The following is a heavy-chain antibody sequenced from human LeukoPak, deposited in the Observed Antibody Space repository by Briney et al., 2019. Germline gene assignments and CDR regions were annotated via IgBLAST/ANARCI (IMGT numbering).Heavy chain of an antibody. CDR3: ARVDDRGHYYDSSGPRKLFDY. CDR2: INPNRGET. Sequence: ASVKVSCEASGYTFTAYLLHWVRQAPGQGLEWMGWINPNRGETDYAQNFQGRVTMTRDTSIRTAYMELSRLRSDDTAVYYCARVDDRGHYYDSSGPRKLFDYWGQGTLVTVSS. J-gene: IGHJ4*02. D-gene: IGHD3-22*01. V-gene: IGHV1-2*02. CDR1: GYTFTAYL.